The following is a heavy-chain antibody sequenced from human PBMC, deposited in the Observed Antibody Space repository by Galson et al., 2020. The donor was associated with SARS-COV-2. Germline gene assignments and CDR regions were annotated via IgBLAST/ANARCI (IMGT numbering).Heavy chain of an antibody. Sequence: SETLSLTCNVSGGSINSGPYYWSWVRQPAGKELEWIGHVYGSGGTNYSPSLRSRVSVTLDTSQNQFSLKLTSVTGADTGVYYCARELERRWSDYSYMDVWGKGTTVTVSS. CDR1: GGSINSGPYY. J-gene: IGHJ6*03. D-gene: IGHD3-3*01. V-gene: IGHV4-61*09. CDR2: VYGSGGT. CDR3: ARELERRWSDYSYMDV.